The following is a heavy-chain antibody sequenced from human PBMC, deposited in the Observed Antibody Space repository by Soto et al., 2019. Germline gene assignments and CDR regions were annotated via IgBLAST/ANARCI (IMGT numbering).Heavy chain of an antibody. CDR1: GGSISSGGYS. CDR2: IYHSGST. D-gene: IGHD3-10*01. Sequence: PSDTLSLTCAVSGGSISSGGYSWSWIRQPPGKGLEWIGYIYHSGSTYYNPSLKSRVTISVDRSKNQFSLKLSSVTAADTAVYYCAGFGQVPYWLDPWGQGTLVTVSS. V-gene: IGHV4-30-2*01. CDR3: AGFGQVPYWLDP. J-gene: IGHJ5*02.